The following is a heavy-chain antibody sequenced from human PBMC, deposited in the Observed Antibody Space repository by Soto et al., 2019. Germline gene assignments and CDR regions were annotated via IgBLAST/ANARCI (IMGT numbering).Heavy chain of an antibody. CDR3: ASGYYDILTGRDTKYYFDY. CDR2: IYYSGNT. CDR1: GGSSINGDYY. V-gene: IGHV4-30-4*01. J-gene: IGHJ4*02. D-gene: IGHD3-9*01. Sequence: SETMSVTCTVAGGSSINGDYYWTWNRRPPGKGLEWIGYIYYSGNTYYNPSLKSRVMISVDTTKNQFSLNLSSVTAADTAVYYCASGYYDILTGRDTKYYFDYWGQGALVTVSS.